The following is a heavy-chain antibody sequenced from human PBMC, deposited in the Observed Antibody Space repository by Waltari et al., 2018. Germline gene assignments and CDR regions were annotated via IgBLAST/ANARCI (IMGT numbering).Heavy chain of an antibody. CDR1: GYTFTSYA. CDR2: INAGNGNT. CDR3: ARGLKDYGDYSSVWFDP. V-gene: IGHV1-3*01. J-gene: IGHJ5*02. D-gene: IGHD4-17*01. Sequence: QVQLVQSGAEVKKPGASVKVSCKASGYTFTSYAMHWVRQAPGQRLEWMGWINAGNGNTKYSQKCQGRVTITRDKSASTAYMELSSLRSEDTAVYYCARGLKDYGDYSSVWFDPWGQGTLVTVSS.